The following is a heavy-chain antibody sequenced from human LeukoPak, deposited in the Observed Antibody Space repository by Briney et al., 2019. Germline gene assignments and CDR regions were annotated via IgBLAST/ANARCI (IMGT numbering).Heavy chain of an antibody. CDR1: GFTVSSNY. D-gene: IGHD3-22*01. J-gene: IGHJ4*02. CDR3: ARAPYDSSGLFDY. V-gene: IGHV3-53*01. Sequence: PGGSPRLSCAASGFTVSSNYMSWVCQAPGKGLEWVSVIYSGGSTYYADSVKGRFTISRDNSKNTLYLQMNSLRAEDTAVYYCARAPYDSSGLFDYWGQGTLVTVSS. CDR2: IYSGGST.